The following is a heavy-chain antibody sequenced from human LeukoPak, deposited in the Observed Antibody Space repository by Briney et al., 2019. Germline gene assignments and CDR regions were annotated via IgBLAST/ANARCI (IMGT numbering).Heavy chain of an antibody. CDR1: GFTFSSYE. CDR3: ARDGGSSVFLDYYYGMDV. D-gene: IGHD6-6*01. J-gene: IGHJ6*02. V-gene: IGHV3-48*03. CDR2: TSSSGSTI. Sequence: GGSLRLSCAASGFTFSSYEMNWVRQAPGKGLEWVSYTSSSGSTIYYADSVKGRFTISRDNAKNSLYLQMNSLRAEDTAVYYCARDGGSSVFLDYYYGMDVWGQGTTVTVSS.